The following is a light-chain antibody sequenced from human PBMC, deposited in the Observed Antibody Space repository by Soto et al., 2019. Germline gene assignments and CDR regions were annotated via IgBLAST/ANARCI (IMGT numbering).Light chain of an antibody. CDR2: LTS. J-gene: IGKJ1*01. CDR1: QALNTR. CDR3: HQRQSWPRT. V-gene: IGKV3-11*01. Sequence: EIVLTQSPATLSAFPGYRVTLXCMASQALNTRLAWYQHKPGQAPRLLIYLTSNRAAGVPSRFSAWGSETDFTLTISDVQPEDFAVYYCHQRQSWPRTFGQGTKVDIK.